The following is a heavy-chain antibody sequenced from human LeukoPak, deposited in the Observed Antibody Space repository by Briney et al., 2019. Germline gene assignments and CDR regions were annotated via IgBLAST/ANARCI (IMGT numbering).Heavy chain of an antibody. CDR1: GGSFSGYY. Sequence: SETLSLTCAVYGGSFSGYYWSWIRQPPGKGLEWIGEINHSGSTNYNPSLKSRVTISVDTSKNQFSLKLSSVTAADTAVYYCARGLRVFQNPYFDYWGQGTLVTVSS. CDR2: INHSGST. CDR3: ARGLRVFQNPYFDY. D-gene: IGHD2-21*01. J-gene: IGHJ4*02. V-gene: IGHV4-34*01.